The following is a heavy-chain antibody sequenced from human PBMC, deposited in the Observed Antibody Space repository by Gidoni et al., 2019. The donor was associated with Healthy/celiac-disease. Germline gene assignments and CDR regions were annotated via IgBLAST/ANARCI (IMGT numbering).Heavy chain of an antibody. J-gene: IGHJ4*02. V-gene: IGHV4-34*01. D-gene: IGHD3-22*01. CDR3: AGGGSYDSSGYYYAYSY. Sequence: LQLQQWCAGLLKPSETLSLTCAVYGGSFSGYYWSWIRQPTGKGLEWIGEINHSGSTNSKPSLKSRVTISVDTSKNQFSLKLSSVTAADTDVYYCAGGGSYDSSGYYYAYSYWGQGTLVTVSS. CDR2: INHSGST. CDR1: GGSFSGYY.